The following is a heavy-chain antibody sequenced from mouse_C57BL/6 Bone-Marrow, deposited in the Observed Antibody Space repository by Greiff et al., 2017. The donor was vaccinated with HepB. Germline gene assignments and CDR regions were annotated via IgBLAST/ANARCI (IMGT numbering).Heavy chain of an antibody. CDR1: GFPFSDYG. Sequence: EVQLVESGGGLVKPGGSLKLSCAASGFPFSDYGMHWVRQAPEKGLEWVAYISSGSSTIYYADTVKGRFTISRDNAKNTLFLQMTSLRSEDTAMYYCARGLGRFAYWGQGTLVTVSA. CDR2: ISSGSSTI. CDR3: ARGLGRFAY. J-gene: IGHJ3*01. D-gene: IGHD4-1*01. V-gene: IGHV5-17*01.